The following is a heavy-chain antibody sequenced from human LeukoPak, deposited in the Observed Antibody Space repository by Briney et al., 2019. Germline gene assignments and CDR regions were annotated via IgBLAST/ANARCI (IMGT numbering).Heavy chain of an antibody. CDR2: IYYSATP. J-gene: IGHJ5*02. V-gene: IGHV4-59*01. CDR3: ARSGSYSNWFDP. Sequence: IVYIYYSATPNYNPSLKSRVNISVDTSKNQFSLKLSSVTAADTAVYYCARSGSYSNWFDPWGQGTLVTVSS. D-gene: IGHD1-26*01.